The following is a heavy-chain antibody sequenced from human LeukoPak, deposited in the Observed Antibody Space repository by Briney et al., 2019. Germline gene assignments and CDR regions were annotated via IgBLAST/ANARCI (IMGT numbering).Heavy chain of an antibody. J-gene: IGHJ5*02. D-gene: IGHD6-6*01. CDR2: INHSGST. CDR3: GGVRGSSSP. Sequence: PSETLSLTCAVYGGSFSGYYWSWIRQPPGKGLEWIGEINHSGSTNYNPSLKSRVTISVDTSKNQFSLKLSSVTAADTAVYYCGGVRGSSSPWGQGTLVTVSS. CDR1: GGSFSGYY. V-gene: IGHV4-34*01.